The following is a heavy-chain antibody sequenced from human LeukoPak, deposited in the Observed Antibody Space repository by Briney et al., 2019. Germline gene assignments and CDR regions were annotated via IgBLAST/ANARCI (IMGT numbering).Heavy chain of an antibody. J-gene: IGHJ6*02. D-gene: IGHD3-10*01. CDR2: IYYSGST. CDR3: ARDPGPLTYYYGSGSYYNYYGMDV. CDR1: GGSISSYC. Sequence: SETLSLTCTVSGGSISSYCWSWIRQPPGKGLEWIGYIYYSGSTNYNPSLKSRVTISVDTSKNQFSLKLSSVTAADTAVYYCARDPGPLTYYYGSGSYYNYYGMDVWGQGTTVTVSS. V-gene: IGHV4-59*01.